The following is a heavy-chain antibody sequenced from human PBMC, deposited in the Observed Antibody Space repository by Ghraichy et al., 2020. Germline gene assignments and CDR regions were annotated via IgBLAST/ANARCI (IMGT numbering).Heavy chain of an antibody. CDR2: ISWNSGSI. CDR1: GFTFDDYA. Sequence: SLNISCAASGFTFDDYAMHWVRQAPGKGLEWVSGISWNSGSIGYADSVKGRFTISRDNAKNSLYLQMNSLRAEDTALYYCAKDMSCSSTSCMGGFDYWGQGTLVTVSS. CDR3: AKDMSCSSTSCMGGFDY. J-gene: IGHJ4*02. V-gene: IGHV3-9*01. D-gene: IGHD2-2*01.